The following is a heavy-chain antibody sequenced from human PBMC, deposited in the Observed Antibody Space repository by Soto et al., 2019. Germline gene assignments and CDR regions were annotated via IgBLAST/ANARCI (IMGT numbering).Heavy chain of an antibody. D-gene: IGHD2-15*01. CDR1: GYTFTSYG. Sequence: ASVKVSCKASGYTFTSYGISWVRQAPGQGLEWMGWISAYNGNTNYAQKLQGRVTMTTDTSTSTAYMELRSLRSDDTAVYYCAREAPPYVVVVAATLDYWGQGTLVTVSS. J-gene: IGHJ4*02. V-gene: IGHV1-18*01. CDR3: AREAPPYVVVVAATLDY. CDR2: ISAYNGNT.